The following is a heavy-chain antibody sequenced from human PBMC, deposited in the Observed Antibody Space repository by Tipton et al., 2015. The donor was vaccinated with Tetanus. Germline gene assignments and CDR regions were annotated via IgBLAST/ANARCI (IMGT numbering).Heavy chain of an antibody. CDR2: IKPDGGDK. CDR1: GGSFNSGGW. Sequence: SLRLSCTVSGGSFNSGGWFWSWMRQRPGKGLEWVANIKPDGGDKYYVDSVKGRFTISRDNAKNSLYLQMSSLRAEDTAVYFCARDTRRGYSLHGMDVWGQATTGTVSS. J-gene: IGHJ6*02. V-gene: IGHV3-7*01. CDR3: ARDTRRGYSLHGMDV. D-gene: IGHD5-18*01.